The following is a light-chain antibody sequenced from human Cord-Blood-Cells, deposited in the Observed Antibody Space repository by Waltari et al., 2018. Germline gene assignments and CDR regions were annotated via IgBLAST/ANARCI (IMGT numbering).Light chain of an antibody. V-gene: IGKV4-1*01. CDR1: QSVLYSSNNKNY. J-gene: IGKJ4*01. CDR2: WAS. CDR3: QQYYSTPLT. Sequence: DIVMTQAPDSLAVCLGERATIKCKSSQSVLYSSNNKNYLAWYQQKPGQPPKLLIYWASTRESGVPDRFSGRGSGTDFTLTISSLQAEDVAVYYCQQYYSTPLTFGGGTKVEIK.